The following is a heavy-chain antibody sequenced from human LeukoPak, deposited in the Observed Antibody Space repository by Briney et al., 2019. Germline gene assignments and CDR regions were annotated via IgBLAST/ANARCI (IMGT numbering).Heavy chain of an antibody. CDR2: VKKKIDDGTI. Sequence: GGSLRLSCAASGFTFTNAWMGWVRQAPGKGLEWVGRVKKKIDDGTIDYAAPVKGRFTISRDDSKNMLYLHMKSLKAEDTAVYFCTTDQFHYSGAPNDYWGQGTLVTVSS. J-gene: IGHJ4*02. CDR3: TTDQFHYSGAPNDY. V-gene: IGHV3-15*01. D-gene: IGHD2-15*01. CDR1: GFTFTNAW.